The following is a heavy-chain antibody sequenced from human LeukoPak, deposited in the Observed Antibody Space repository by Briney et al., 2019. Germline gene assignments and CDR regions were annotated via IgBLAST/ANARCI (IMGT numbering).Heavy chain of an antibody. V-gene: IGHV1-2*02. J-gene: IGHJ4*02. Sequence: GASVKVSCKASGYTFTGYYMHWVRQAPGQGLEWMGWINPNSGGTNYAQKFQGRVTMTRDTSISTAYMELSRLRSDDTAVYYCARCSSRWGVIIWRTTRALDYWGQGTLVTVSS. CDR2: INPNSGGT. CDR1: GYTFTGYY. D-gene: IGHD3-10*01. CDR3: ARCSSRWGVIIWRTTRALDY.